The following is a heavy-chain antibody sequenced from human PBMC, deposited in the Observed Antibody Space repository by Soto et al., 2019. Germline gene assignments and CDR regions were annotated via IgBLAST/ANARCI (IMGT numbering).Heavy chain of an antibody. Sequence: GGSLRLSCAAAGFTFSDYYMSWISQAPGKGLEWVSYISSSGSTIYYADSVKGRFTISRDNAKNSLYLQMNSLRAEDTAVYYCTRIRYYDSGSSINWFDPWGQGTLVTVSS. CDR1: GFTFSDYY. CDR2: ISSSGSTI. V-gene: IGHV3-11*01. CDR3: TRIRYYDSGSSINWFDP. D-gene: IGHD3-10*01. J-gene: IGHJ5*02.